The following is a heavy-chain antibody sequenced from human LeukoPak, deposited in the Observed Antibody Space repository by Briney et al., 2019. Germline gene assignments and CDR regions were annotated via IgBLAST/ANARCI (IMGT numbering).Heavy chain of an antibody. V-gene: IGHV4-61*05. CDR2: IYYSGST. CDR3: ARALTGTKVFVFDY. Sequence: SETLSLTCTVSGGSISSSSYYWGWIRQPPGKGLEWIGNIYYSGSTNYNPSLKSRVTVSVDTSKNQFSLKLSSVTAADTAVYYCARALTGTKVFVFDYWGQGTLVTVSS. D-gene: IGHD1-20*01. J-gene: IGHJ4*02. CDR1: GGSISSSSYY.